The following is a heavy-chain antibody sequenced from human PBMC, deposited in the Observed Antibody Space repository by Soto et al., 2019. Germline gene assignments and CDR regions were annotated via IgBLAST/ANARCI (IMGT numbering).Heavy chain of an antibody. CDR1: GFTFSSYG. CDR3: ARAMRAARHEVDY. J-gene: IGHJ4*02. D-gene: IGHD6-6*01. V-gene: IGHV3-33*01. CDR2: IWYDGSNK. Sequence: GGSLRLSCAASGFTFSSYGMHWVRQAPGKGLEWVAVIWYDGSNKYYGDSVKGRFTISRDNSKNTLYLQMNSLRAEDTAVYYCARAMRAARHEVDYWGQGTLVTVSS.